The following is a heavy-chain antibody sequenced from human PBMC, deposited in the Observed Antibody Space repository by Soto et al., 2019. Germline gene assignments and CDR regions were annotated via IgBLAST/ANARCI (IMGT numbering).Heavy chain of an antibody. CDR1: GFTFSSYA. CDR3: ARDPYYDSSGYYPLVAFDI. V-gene: IGHV3-30-3*01. J-gene: IGHJ3*02. D-gene: IGHD3-22*01. CDR2: ISYDGSNK. Sequence: PGGSLRLSCAASGFTFSSYAMHWVRQAPGKGLEWVAVISYDGSNKYYADSVKGRFTISRDNSKNTLYLQMNSLRAEDTAVYYCARDPYYDSSGYYPLVAFDIWGQGTMVTVSS.